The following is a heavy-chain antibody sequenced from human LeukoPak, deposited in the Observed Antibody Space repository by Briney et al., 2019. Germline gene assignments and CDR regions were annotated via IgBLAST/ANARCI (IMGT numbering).Heavy chain of an antibody. D-gene: IGHD1-26*01. Sequence: SETLSLTCTVSGGSISSYYWTWIRQPPGKGLEWIGDIYITGSTNYNPYLKRRVTMSVDTSKNQFSLRLSSVTATDTAVYYCARVRIGETSYDASDVWGLGTMVTVSS. V-gene: IGHV4-59*13. CDR2: IYITGST. CDR3: ARVRIGETSYDASDV. CDR1: GGSISSYY. J-gene: IGHJ3*01.